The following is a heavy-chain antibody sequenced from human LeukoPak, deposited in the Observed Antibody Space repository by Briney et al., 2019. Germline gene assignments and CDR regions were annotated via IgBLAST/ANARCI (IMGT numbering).Heavy chain of an antibody. Sequence: PGASVKVSCKASGGTFSSYAISWVRQAPGQGLEWMGGIIPIFGTANYAQKFQGRVTITADESTSTAYMELSSLRSEDTAVYYCARAQGSGFWSGYSLDYWGQGTLVTVSS. J-gene: IGHJ4*02. CDR1: GGTFSSYA. CDR3: ARAQGSGFWSGYSLDY. CDR2: IIPIFGTA. V-gene: IGHV1-69*13. D-gene: IGHD3-3*01.